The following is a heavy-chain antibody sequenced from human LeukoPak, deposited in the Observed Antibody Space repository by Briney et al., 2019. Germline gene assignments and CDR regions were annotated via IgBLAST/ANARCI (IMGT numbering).Heavy chain of an antibody. CDR3: ARVTVTTFDFDY. J-gene: IGHJ4*02. CDR1: GGSFSGYY. Sequence: PSETLSLTCAVSGGSFSGYYWTWIRQPPGKGLEWIGEINHSGSTNYNPSLKSRVTISVDTSKNQFSLKLSSVTAADTAVYYCARVTVTTFDFDYWGQGTLVTVSS. D-gene: IGHD4-17*01. CDR2: INHSGST. V-gene: IGHV4-34*01.